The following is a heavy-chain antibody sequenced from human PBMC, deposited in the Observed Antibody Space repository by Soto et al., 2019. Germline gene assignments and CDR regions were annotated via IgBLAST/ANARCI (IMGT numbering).Heavy chain of an antibody. D-gene: IGHD3-3*01. J-gene: IGHJ4*02. Sequence: QVQLMQSGAEVKEPGSSVKVSCKASGGTFSTYTISWVRQAPGQGLEWMGRIIPRLGTVNYAQRIQGRVTITADKSTSRASLELSRLRYEDTAVYDCARAWGRSGDYSFDFACWGQGTLVNVSS. CDR1: GGTFSTYT. V-gene: IGHV1-69*08. CDR3: ARAWGRSGDYSFDFAC. CDR2: IIPRLGTV.